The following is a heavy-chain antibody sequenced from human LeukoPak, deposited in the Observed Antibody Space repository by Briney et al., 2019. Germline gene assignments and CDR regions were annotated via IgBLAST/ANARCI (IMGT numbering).Heavy chain of an antibody. CDR1: GGSISSSNW. Sequence: PSGTLSLTCAVSGGSISSSNWWSWVRQPPGKGLEWIGEIYHSGSTNYNPSLKSRVTISVDKSKNQFSLKLSSVTAADTAVYYCARYGIAVEYYFDYWGQGTLVTVSS. CDR2: IYHSGST. CDR3: ARYGIAVEYYFDY. D-gene: IGHD6-19*01. J-gene: IGHJ4*02. V-gene: IGHV4-4*02.